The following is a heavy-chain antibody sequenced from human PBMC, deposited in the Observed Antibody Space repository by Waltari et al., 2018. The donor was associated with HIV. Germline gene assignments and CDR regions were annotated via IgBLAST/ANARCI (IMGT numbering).Heavy chain of an antibody. CDR2: LSGSGSTA. CDR3: AKSMRDLRPSAFDV. J-gene: IGHJ3*01. D-gene: IGHD2-8*01. CDR1: GFNFRNFA. V-gene: IGHV3-23*01. Sequence: EVQLLESGGGLVQPGGSLRLSCAASGFNFRNFAMSWVRQAPGKGPEWGPALSGSGSTASYADYVKCRFTISRDFSNNTLFLQMNNLRAEDTAVYFCAKSMRDLRPSAFDVWGQGTMVAISS.